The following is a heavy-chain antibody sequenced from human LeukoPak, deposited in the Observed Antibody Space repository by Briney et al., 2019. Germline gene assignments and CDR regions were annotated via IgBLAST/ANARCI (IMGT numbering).Heavy chain of an antibody. J-gene: IGHJ1*01. CDR1: GGSITSYF. CDR2: IYHSGTT. D-gene: IGHD2-15*01. V-gene: IGHV4-59*01. Sequence: PSETLSLTCTVSGGSITSYFWTRIRQPPGKGLEWIGYIYHSGTTNYNPSLKGQVTISVDTSKTQFSLRLTSVTAADTAVYFCAQLAPYSPAYSQQWGQGTLVTVSS. CDR3: AQLAPYSPAYSQQ.